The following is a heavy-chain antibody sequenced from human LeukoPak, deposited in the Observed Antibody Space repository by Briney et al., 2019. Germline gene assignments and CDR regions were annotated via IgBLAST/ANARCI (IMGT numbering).Heavy chain of an antibody. V-gene: IGHV4-4*02. D-gene: IGHD4-17*01. J-gene: IGHJ3*02. Sequence: SGTLSLTCAVSGGSTSSGNWWSWVRQPPGKGLEWIGQIYHSGSTNYNPFLKSRVTISLEKSKNQFSLKLSSVTAADTAVYYCHKIRVDAFDIWGQGTMVTVSS. CDR3: HKIRVDAFDI. CDR1: GGSTSSGNW. CDR2: IYHSGST.